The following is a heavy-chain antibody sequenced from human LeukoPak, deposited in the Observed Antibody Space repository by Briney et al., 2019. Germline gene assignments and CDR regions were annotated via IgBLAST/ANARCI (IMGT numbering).Heavy chain of an antibody. J-gene: IGHJ3*02. CDR1: GFPFSDYG. CDR3: ARSLTYYGDYGDDAFDI. CDR2: ISHDGNNK. V-gene: IGHV3-30*03. Sequence: PGGSLRLSCAASGFPFSDYGMYWVRQAPGKGLEWLAVISHDGNNKYYADSVKGRITISRDNAKNSLYLQMNSLRAEDTAVYYCARSLTYYGDYGDDAFDIWGQGTMVTVPS. D-gene: IGHD4-17*01.